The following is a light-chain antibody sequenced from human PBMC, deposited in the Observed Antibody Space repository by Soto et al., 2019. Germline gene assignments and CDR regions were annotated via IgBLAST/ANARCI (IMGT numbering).Light chain of an antibody. J-gene: IGKJ2*01. V-gene: IGKV3-20*01. CDR2: GAS. Sequence: DIVLTQSPGTLSLAPGERATLSCRASEIMSSTYLGWYQQKPGQAPRLLIYGASSRATGIPDRFSGSGSGTDFTLTISRLEPEDFAVYYCQHYGTSLYTFGQGTKLEIK. CDR1: EIMSSTY. CDR3: QHYGTSLYT.